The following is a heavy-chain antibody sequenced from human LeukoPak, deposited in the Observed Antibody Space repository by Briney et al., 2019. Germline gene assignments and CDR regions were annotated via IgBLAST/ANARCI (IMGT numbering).Heavy chain of an antibody. CDR3: ARDNYGNDY. CDR2: ISASGHDT. CDR1: GFTFSSYA. V-gene: IGHV3-23*01. D-gene: IGHD3-10*01. Sequence: GGSLRLSCAASGFTFSSYAMSWVRQAPGKGLEWVSAISASGHDTFYADSVKGRFTISRDNAKNTLYLQMNSLRAEDTAVYYCARDNYGNDYWGQGTLVTVSS. J-gene: IGHJ4*02.